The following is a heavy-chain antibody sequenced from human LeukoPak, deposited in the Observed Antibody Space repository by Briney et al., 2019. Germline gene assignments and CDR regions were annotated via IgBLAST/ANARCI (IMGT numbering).Heavy chain of an antibody. CDR3: ARDPDGSSSWYVGAFDI. CDR1: GGSISSYY. V-gene: IGHV4-4*07. Sequence: SETLFLTCTVSGGSISSYYWSWIRQPAGKGLEWIGRIYTSGSTNYNPSLKSRVTMSVDTSKNQFSLKLSSVTAADTAVYYCARDPDGSSSWYVGAFDIWGQGTMVTVSS. CDR2: IYTSGST. J-gene: IGHJ3*02. D-gene: IGHD6-13*01.